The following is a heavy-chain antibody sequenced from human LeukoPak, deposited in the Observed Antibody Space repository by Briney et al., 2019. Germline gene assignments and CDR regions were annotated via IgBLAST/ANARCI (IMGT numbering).Heavy chain of an antibody. J-gene: IGHJ5*01. V-gene: IGHV3-74*01. Sequence: GGSLILSCAASGFSFSTHWMHWVRQAPGKGLVWVSRIHSDGSVTNYADSVKGRFTISRDNAKNTLYLQVNSLRAEDTAVYYCVRIIVGASNWFDSWGQGTLVTVSS. CDR2: IHSDGSVT. CDR3: VRIIVGASNWFDS. D-gene: IGHD1-26*01. CDR1: GFSFSTHW.